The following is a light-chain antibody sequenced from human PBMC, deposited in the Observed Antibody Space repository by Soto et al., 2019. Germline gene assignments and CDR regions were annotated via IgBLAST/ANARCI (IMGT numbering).Light chain of an antibody. CDR1: SSDFGSYKF. Sequence: QSVLTQPASVSGSPGQSVTISCTGTSSDFGSYKFVSWYQHHPGKVPKVIIYETSKRPSGVSDRFSGSKSGNTASLTISGLQAEDEADYYCFSFTSTNTHVLGSGTKV. J-gene: IGLJ1*01. CDR3: FSFTSTNTHV. CDR2: ETS. V-gene: IGLV2-23*01.